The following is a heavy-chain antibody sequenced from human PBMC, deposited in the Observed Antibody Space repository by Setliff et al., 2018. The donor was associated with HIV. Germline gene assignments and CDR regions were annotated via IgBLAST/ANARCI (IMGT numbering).Heavy chain of an antibody. D-gene: IGHD1-26*01. Sequence: GESLKISCSGSGFTFSNYAMHWVRQAPGKGLEYVSAISNYGGSAYYADSLKGRFTISRDNSRNTLYLQMSNLRADDTAVYYCVKAISGNYYHRFDSWGRGTLVTVSS. V-gene: IGHV3-64D*09. CDR2: ISNYGGSA. J-gene: IGHJ4*02. CDR3: VKAISGNYYHRFDS. CDR1: GFTFSNYA.